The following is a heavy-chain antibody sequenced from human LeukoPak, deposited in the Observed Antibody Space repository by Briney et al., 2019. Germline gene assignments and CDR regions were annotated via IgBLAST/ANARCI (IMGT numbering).Heavy chain of an antibody. J-gene: IGHJ4*02. CDR1: GGSITNYY. D-gene: IGHD2-2*01. Sequence: SETLSLACTVSGGSITNYYWSWIRQPPGKGLEWIGYIGYSGSTNYNPSLKSRVSISVDTSKKQFSLKLSSVTAADTAVYHCAGGGSITSPYGIFDYWGQGTLVTVSS. V-gene: IGHV4-59*01. CDR2: IGYSGST. CDR3: AGGGSITSPYGIFDY.